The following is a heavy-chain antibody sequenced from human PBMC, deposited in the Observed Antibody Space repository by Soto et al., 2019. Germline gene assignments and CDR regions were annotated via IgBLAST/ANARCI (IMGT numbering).Heavy chain of an antibody. D-gene: IGHD3-3*01. J-gene: IGHJ6*04. V-gene: IGHV3-48*01. CDR3: ARDQSPDFWSGYPMDV. CDR1: GFTFSSYS. CDR2: ISSSSSTI. Sequence: GGSLRLSCAASGFTFSSYSMNWVRQAPGKGLEWVSYISSSSSTIYYADSVKGRFTISRDNAKNSLYLQMNSLRAEDTAVYYCARDQSPDFWSGYPMDVWGKGTTVTVSS.